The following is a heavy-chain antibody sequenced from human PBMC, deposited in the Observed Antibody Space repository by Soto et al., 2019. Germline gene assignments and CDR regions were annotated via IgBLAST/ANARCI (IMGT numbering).Heavy chain of an antibody. J-gene: IGHJ5*02. CDR1: GGSISCSEYY. D-gene: IGHD3-3*01. Sequence: QLQLQESGPGLVKPSETLSLTCTVSGGSISCSEYYWGWIRQPPGKGLEWIGSIYYSGSTYYNPSLKSRVTISIASSKKEFSLKLTSVTAADTALYYCARHASAYYVSWGQGTLVTVSS. CDR3: ARHASAYYVS. V-gene: IGHV4-39*01. CDR2: IYYSGST.